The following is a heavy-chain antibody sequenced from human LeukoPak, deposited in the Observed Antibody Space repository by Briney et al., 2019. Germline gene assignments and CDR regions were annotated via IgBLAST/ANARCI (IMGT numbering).Heavy chain of an antibody. CDR1: GFTFSSYA. J-gene: IGHJ4*02. CDR2: VSGSGAST. V-gene: IGHV3-23*01. Sequence: GGSLRLSCAVSGFTFSSYAMTWVRQAPGKGLEWVSVVSGSGASTFYADSVKGRFTISRDNSRNTLYLQMNSLRAEDTAVYYCARDVVGGYCSDGDCYTGGDYWGQGTLVTVSS. D-gene: IGHD2-15*01. CDR3: ARDVVGGYCSDGDCYTGGDY.